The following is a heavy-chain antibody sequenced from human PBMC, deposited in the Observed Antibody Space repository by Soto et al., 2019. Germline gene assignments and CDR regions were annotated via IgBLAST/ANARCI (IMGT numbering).Heavy chain of an antibody. CDR2: ISSSSSYI. Sequence: GSLRLSCAASGFTFSSYSMNWVRQAPGKGLEWVSSISSSSSYIYSADSVKGRFTISRDNAKTSLYLQMNSRRAEDTAVYYCAREDYSNFDYWGQGTLVTVSS. D-gene: IGHD4-4*01. CDR1: GFTFSSYS. V-gene: IGHV3-21*01. CDR3: AREDYSNFDY. J-gene: IGHJ4*02.